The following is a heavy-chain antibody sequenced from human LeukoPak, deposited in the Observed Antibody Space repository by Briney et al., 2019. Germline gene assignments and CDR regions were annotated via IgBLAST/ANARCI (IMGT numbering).Heavy chain of an antibody. CDR2: IYYSGST. CDR1: GGSISSYY. V-gene: IGHV4-59*12. Sequence: SETLSLTCTVSGGSISSYYWSWIRQPPGKGLEWIGSIYYSGSTYYNPSLKSRVTISVDTSKNQFSLKLSSVTAADTAVYYCAREFSGYFDYWGQGTLVTVSS. CDR3: AREFSGYFDY. D-gene: IGHD3-22*01. J-gene: IGHJ4*02.